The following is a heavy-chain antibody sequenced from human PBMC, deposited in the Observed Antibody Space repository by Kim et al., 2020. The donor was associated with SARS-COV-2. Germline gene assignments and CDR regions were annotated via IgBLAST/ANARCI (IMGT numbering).Heavy chain of an antibody. CDR1: GGSFSGYY. CDR3: ARGPLFWSGYYNY. J-gene: IGHJ4*02. Sequence: SETLSLTCAVYGGSFSGYYWSWIRQPPGKGLEWIGEINHSGSTNYNPSLKSRVTISVDTSKNQFSLKLSSVTAADTAVYYCARGPLFWSGYYNYWGQGTLVTVSS. CDR2: INHSGST. V-gene: IGHV4-34*01. D-gene: IGHD3-3*01.